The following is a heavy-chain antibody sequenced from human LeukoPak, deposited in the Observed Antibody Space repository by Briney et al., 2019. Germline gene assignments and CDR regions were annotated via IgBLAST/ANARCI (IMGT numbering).Heavy chain of an antibody. CDR2: IRDDGSNK. Sequence: GGSLRLSCAASGFTFSNYGIHWVRQAPGKGLEWVAFIRDDGSNKYYADSVKGRFTISRDNSKNTLYLQMNSLRAEDTAVYYCARILSRGWGELGYWGQGSLVTVSS. CDR3: ARILSRGWGELGY. V-gene: IGHV3-30*02. D-gene: IGHD2-15*01. J-gene: IGHJ4*02. CDR1: GFTFSNYG.